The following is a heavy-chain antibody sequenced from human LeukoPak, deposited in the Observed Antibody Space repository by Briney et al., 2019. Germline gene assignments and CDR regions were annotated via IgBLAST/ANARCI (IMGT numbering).Heavy chain of an antibody. V-gene: IGHV4-30-4*01. CDR1: GSSISSGDYY. D-gene: IGHD3-3*01. CDR3: AREVGYDFWSGYPDY. Sequence: SETLSPTCTVSGSSISSGDYYWGWIRQPPGKGLEWIGYIYYSGSTYYNPSLKSRVTISVDTSKNQFSLKLSSVTAADTAVYYCAREVGYDFWSGYPDYWGQGTLVTVSS. J-gene: IGHJ4*02. CDR2: IYYSGST.